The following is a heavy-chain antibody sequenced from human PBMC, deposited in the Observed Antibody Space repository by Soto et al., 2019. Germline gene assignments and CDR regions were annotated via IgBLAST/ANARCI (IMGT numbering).Heavy chain of an antibody. J-gene: IGHJ4*02. CDR2: INSSSNTI. D-gene: IGHD6-19*01. CDR1: GFTFSIYS. Sequence: EVQLVESGGGLVQPGGSLRLSCAASGFTFSIYSMNWVRQAPGKGLEWVSYINSSSNTIYYADSVKGRFTTSRDNAKNSLYLQMNSLRTEDTAVYYCARGCSSGYFTNDLLDHWGQGTLVTVSS. CDR3: ARGCSSGYFTNDLLDH. V-gene: IGHV3-48*01.